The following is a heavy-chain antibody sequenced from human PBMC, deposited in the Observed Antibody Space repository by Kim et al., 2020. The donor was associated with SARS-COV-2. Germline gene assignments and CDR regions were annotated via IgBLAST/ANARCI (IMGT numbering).Heavy chain of an antibody. V-gene: IGHV4-59*01. Sequence: SETLSLTCTVSGGSISSYYWSWIRQPPGKGLEWIGYIYYSGSTNYNPSLKSRVTISVDTSKNQFSLKLSSVTAADTAVYYCARAPGELDYWGQGTLVTVS. CDR3: ARAPGELDY. D-gene: IGHD2-21*01. CDR2: IYYSGST. J-gene: IGHJ4*02. CDR1: GGSISSYY.